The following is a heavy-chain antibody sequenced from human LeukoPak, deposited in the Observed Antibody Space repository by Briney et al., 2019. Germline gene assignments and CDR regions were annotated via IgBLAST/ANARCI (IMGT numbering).Heavy chain of an antibody. CDR3: AKDNFRLSGYSSSWYGDYFDY. V-gene: IGHV3-30-3*01. J-gene: IGHJ4*02. CDR1: GFTFSSYA. Sequence: GGSLRLSCAASGFTFSSYAMHWVRQAPGKGLEWVAVISYDGSNKYYADSVKGRFTISRDNSKNTLYLQMNSLRAEDTAVYYCAKDNFRLSGYSSSWYGDYFDYWGQGTLVTVSS. CDR2: ISYDGSNK. D-gene: IGHD6-13*01.